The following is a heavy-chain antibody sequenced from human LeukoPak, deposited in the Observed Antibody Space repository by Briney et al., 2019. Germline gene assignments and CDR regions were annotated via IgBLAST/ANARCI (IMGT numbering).Heavy chain of an antibody. Sequence: ASVKVSCKASGYTFTDYYMHWVRQAPGQGLEWMGWINPNSGGTNCAQKFQGRVTMTRDTSISTAYMEPSRLRSDDTAVYYCARDYDSSGNYGMDVWGQGTTVTVSS. CDR3: ARDYDSSGNYGMDV. J-gene: IGHJ6*02. CDR2: INPNSGGT. CDR1: GYTFTDYY. D-gene: IGHD3-22*01. V-gene: IGHV1-2*02.